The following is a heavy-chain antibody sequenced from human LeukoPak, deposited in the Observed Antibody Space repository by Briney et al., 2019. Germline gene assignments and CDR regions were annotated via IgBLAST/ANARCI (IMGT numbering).Heavy chain of an antibody. CDR2: ISYSGST. J-gene: IGHJ4*02. CDR3: ARDLSSSWLIDY. CDR1: GGSISSYY. D-gene: IGHD6-13*01. Sequence: PSETLSLTCTVSGGSISSYYWNWIRKPPGKGLEWIGSISYSGSTNYNPSLESRVTISVDTSKNQFSLKLRSVTAAATAVYYCARDLSSSWLIDYWGQGTLVTVSS. V-gene: IGHV4-59*12.